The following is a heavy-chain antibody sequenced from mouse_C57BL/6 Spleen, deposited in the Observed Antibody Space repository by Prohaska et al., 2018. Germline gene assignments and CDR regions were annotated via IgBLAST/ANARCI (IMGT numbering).Heavy chain of an antibody. CDR3: ARGGYYVGY. CDR1: GYTFTDYE. Sequence: PGASVTLSCKASGYTFTDYEMHWVKQTPVHGLEWIGAIYPETGGTAYNQKFKGKAILTADKSSSTAYTQLSSLTSEDSAVYYCARGGYYVGYWGQGTTLTVSS. J-gene: IGHJ2*01. CDR2: IYPETGGT. V-gene: IGHV1-15*01.